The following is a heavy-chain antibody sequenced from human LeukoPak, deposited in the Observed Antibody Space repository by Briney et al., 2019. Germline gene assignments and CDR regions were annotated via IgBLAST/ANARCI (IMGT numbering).Heavy chain of an antibody. V-gene: IGHV3-30-3*01. CDR1: GFTFSNHT. CDR3: ATNSGYDYLLPFDY. J-gene: IGHJ4*02. D-gene: IGHD5-12*01. CDR2: ISYDGSNE. Sequence: GGSLRLSCAASGFTFSNHTMHWVRQAPGKGLEWVAVISYDGSNEYYADSVKGRFTISRHISKNTLYLQMNSLRADDTAAYFCATNSGYDYLLPFDYWGQGTLVTVSS.